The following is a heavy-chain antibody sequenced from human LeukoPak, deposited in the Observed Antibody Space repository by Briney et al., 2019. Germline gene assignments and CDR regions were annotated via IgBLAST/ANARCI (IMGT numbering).Heavy chain of an antibody. CDR1: GGSISSGSYY. V-gene: IGHV4-61*01. J-gene: IGHJ3*02. CDR2: IYYSGST. Sequence: SETLSLTCTVSGGSISSGSYYWSWIRQPPGKGLEWIGYIYYSGSTNYNPSLKSRVTISVDTSKNQFSLKLSSVTAADTAVYYCARPEQRSIYCSSTSCPGNAFDIWGQGTMVTVSS. D-gene: IGHD2-2*01. CDR3: ARPEQRSIYCSSTSCPGNAFDI.